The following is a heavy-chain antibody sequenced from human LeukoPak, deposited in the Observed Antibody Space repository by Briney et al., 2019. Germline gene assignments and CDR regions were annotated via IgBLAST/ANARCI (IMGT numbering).Heavy chain of an antibody. J-gene: IGHJ6*03. D-gene: IGHD2-2*01. V-gene: IGHV3-9*01. CDR1: GFNFDDYG. Sequence: PGGSLILSCEASGFNFDDYGRHGVRQVPGKGLELVAGISWNRGNIGYAVSVKGRFTISRDNAKKSLYLQMHSLRSEDTALYYCAKGVNAVWHYYMDVWGKGTAVPVSS. CDR3: AKGVNAVWHYYMDV. CDR2: ISWNRGNI.